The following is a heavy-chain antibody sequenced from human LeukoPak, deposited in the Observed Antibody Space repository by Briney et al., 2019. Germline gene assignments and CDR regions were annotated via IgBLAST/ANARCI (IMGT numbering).Heavy chain of an antibody. V-gene: IGHV4-4*02. CDR3: ARKQWLAIDY. CDR1: GFTFSTYAM. J-gene: IGHJ4*02. Sequence: PGGSLRLSCAASGFTFSTYAMNWVRQPPGKGLEWIGEIYHSGSTNYNPSLRSRVTISVDKSKNQFSLKLSSVTAADTAVYYCARKQWLAIDYWGQGTLVTVSS. CDR2: IYHSGST. D-gene: IGHD6-19*01.